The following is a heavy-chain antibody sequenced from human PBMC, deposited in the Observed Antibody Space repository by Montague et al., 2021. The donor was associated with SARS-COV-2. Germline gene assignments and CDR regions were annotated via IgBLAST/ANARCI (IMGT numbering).Heavy chain of an antibody. Sequence: SETLSLTCTVSGGSVSSGSYFWNWIRQPPGKGLEWIGYKYYSGSTNYNPSLKSRVTISVDKSKNQFSLKLTSVTAADTAVYYCAGTRFESRGYYIPPFDYWGQGTLVTVSS. CDR1: GGSVSSGSYF. CDR3: AGTRFESRGYYIPPFDY. J-gene: IGHJ4*02. D-gene: IGHD3-22*01. CDR2: KYYSGST. V-gene: IGHV4-61*01.